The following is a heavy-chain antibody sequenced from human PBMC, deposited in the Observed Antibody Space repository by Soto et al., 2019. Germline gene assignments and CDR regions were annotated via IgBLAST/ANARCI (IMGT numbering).Heavy chain of an antibody. D-gene: IGHD3-3*01. Sequence: KPSETLSLTCTVSGGSISSGGYYWSWIRQPPGKGLEWIGYFYDSGSTYYNPSLKSRLTLSADTSKNQFSLNLSSVTAADTAVYYCARDRITIFGVLPDYWGQGTLVTVSS. V-gene: IGHV4-30-4*01. CDR1: GGSISSGGYY. J-gene: IGHJ4*02. CDR3: ARDRITIFGVLPDY. CDR2: FYDSGST.